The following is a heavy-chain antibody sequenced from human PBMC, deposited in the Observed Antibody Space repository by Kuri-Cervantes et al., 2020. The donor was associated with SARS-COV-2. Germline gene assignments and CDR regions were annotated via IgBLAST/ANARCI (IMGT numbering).Heavy chain of an antibody. V-gene: IGHV3-74*01. D-gene: IGHD1-1*01. CDR3: VRDWDHWNFDY. CDR1: GFTFRRYA. Sequence: GESLKIFCAASGFTFRRYAMSWVRQGPGKGLVWVPRINPDGSYTNKAESVKGRFTLSRDKAKNMLFLQMNSLNAEDTAVYYCVRDWDHWNFDYWGQGTLVTVSS. J-gene: IGHJ4*02. CDR2: INPDGSYT.